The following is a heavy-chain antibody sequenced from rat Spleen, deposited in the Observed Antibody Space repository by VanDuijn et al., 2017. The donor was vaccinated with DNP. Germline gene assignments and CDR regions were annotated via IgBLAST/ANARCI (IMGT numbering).Heavy chain of an antibody. V-gene: IGHV2S30*01. CDR3: TRAGTIAAKDYFDY. CDR2: MRYDGDT. Sequence: QVQLEESGPGLVQPSQTLSLTCTVSGFSLTGNNVHWVRQPPGKGPEWMGRMRYDGDTYYNSALKSRLSISGDTSKNQVFLKMNSLQTDDTAIYYCTRAGTIAAKDYFDYWGQGVMVTVSP. J-gene: IGHJ2*01. D-gene: IGHD1-2*01. CDR1: GFSLTGNN.